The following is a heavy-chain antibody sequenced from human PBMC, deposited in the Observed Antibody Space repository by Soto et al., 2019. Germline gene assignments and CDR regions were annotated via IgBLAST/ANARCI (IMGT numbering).Heavy chain of an antibody. V-gene: IGHV3-30*18. D-gene: IGHD3-10*01. Sequence: QVQLVESGGGVVQPGRSLRLSCAASGFTFSSYGMHWVRQAPGKGLEWVAVISYDGSDKYYADSVKGRFTISRDNSKNALYLQMNSLRAEDTAVYYCAKGAPNMGPFDYWGQGTLVTVSS. CDR2: ISYDGSDK. J-gene: IGHJ4*02. CDR1: GFTFSSYG. CDR3: AKGAPNMGPFDY.